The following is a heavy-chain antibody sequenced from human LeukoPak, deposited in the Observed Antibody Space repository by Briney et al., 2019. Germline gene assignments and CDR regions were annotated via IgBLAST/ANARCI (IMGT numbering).Heavy chain of an antibody. Sequence: PGGSLRLSCAASGFTFGSYWMSWVRQAPGKGLEWVANIKQGGSQKFYVDSVKGRFTISRDNAKNSLYLQMNSLRAEDTALYYCARHGGSSGWYYFDYWGQGTLVTVSS. CDR3: ARHGGSSGWYYFDY. V-gene: IGHV3-7*01. CDR1: GFTFGSYW. D-gene: IGHD6-19*01. J-gene: IGHJ4*02. CDR2: IKQGGSQK.